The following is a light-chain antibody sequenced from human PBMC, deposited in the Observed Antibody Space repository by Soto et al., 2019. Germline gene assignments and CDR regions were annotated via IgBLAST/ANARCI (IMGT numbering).Light chain of an antibody. Sequence: EIVLTQSPATLSLSPGERATLSCRASQSISSYLAWYQQKPGQAPRLLIYDASNRATGIPARFSGSGSGTDFTLTISSLEPEDCAVYYCQHRSNWWTFGQGTKVEIE. J-gene: IGKJ1*01. CDR1: QSISSY. CDR3: QHRSNWWT. V-gene: IGKV3-11*01. CDR2: DAS.